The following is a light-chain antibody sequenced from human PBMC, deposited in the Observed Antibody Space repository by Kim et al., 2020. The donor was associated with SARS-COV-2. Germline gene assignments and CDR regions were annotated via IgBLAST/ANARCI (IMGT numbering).Light chain of an antibody. V-gene: IGKV3-11*01. Sequence: RGESATRTWRASRNIDTYLAWYQQRPGQGPRLLAYDASNRATGVPDRCSGSGSGTDFTLTISSLEPEDYSIYYCQQRNSWPPAVSFGGGTKVYIK. CDR1: RNIDTY. CDR2: DAS. CDR3: QQRNSWPPAVS. J-gene: IGKJ4*01.